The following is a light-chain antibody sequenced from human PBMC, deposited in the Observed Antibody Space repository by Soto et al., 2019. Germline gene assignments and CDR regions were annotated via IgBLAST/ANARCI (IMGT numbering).Light chain of an antibody. CDR1: QAVNTR. CDR2: LTS. V-gene: IGKV3-11*01. CDR3: HQRQSWPRT. Sequence: ESVLTQSPATLSSFPGDRVTLSCRASQAVNTRSAWYQHHPGQAPPLLLSLTSHRAAGIPARFSGSGSGTAFTLSISDGEREDFAVYYCHQRQSWPRTFGQGTKVDIK. J-gene: IGKJ1*01.